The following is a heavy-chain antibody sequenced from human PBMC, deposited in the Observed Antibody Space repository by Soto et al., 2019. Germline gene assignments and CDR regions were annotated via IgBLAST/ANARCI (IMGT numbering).Heavy chain of an antibody. V-gene: IGHV1-18*01. CDR3: ARAGQYYDASGYAD. Sequence: QVKLVQSGTEVKKPGASIKVSCKASGYSFATSGMTWVRQAPGQGLEWMGWISVYNGNTNYDQNLQDRGTMTTDIATNTADLEVRNLRSDDTAVYYCARAGQYYDASGYADWGQGTLVTVSS. J-gene: IGHJ4*02. D-gene: IGHD3-22*01. CDR2: ISVYNGNT. CDR1: GYSFATSG.